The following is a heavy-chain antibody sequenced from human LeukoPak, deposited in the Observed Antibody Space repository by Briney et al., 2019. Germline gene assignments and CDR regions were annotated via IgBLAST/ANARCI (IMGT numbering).Heavy chain of an antibody. CDR3: TRDRSRAEDD. CDR2: IKQGGSDK. J-gene: IGHJ4*02. Sequence: GGSLRLSCAASGFTFSGHCMSWVRQAPGKGREWVANIKQGGSDKYYVDSVKGRFTISRDNANNLLYLQMNSLRGEDTAVYYCTRDRSRAEDDWGQGTLVTVSS. V-gene: IGHV3-7*01. CDR1: GFTFSGHC. D-gene: IGHD1-14*01.